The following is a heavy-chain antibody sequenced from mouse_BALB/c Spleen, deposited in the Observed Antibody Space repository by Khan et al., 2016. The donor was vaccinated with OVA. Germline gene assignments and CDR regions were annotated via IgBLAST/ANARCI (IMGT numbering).Heavy chain of an antibody. D-gene: IGHD2-1*01. CDR1: GFTFSSYT. V-gene: IGHV5-6-4*01. CDR3: TRDRHGNYGGWVDY. CDR2: ISSGGSYT. Sequence: EVELVESGGDLVKPGGSLKLSCAASGFTFSSYTMSWVRQTPEKRLEWVATISSGGSYTYYPDSVKGRFTISRDNAKNTLYLQMNSLKSEDTAMYYCTRDRHGNYGGWVDYWGQGTLVTVSS. J-gene: IGHJ3*01.